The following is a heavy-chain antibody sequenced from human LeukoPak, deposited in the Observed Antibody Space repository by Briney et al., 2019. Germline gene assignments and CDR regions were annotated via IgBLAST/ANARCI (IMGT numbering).Heavy chain of an antibody. Sequence: GGSLRLSCAVSGFTLTYSRMKWVRQAPGKGLEWVGRIKSKTDGGTTDYAAPVKGRFTISRDDSKTTLYLQMNSLKTEDTAVYYCTTRLVDIWGQGTMVTVSS. CDR3: TTRLVDI. J-gene: IGHJ3*02. CDR1: GFTLTYSR. V-gene: IGHV3-15*01. CDR2: IKSKTDGGTT.